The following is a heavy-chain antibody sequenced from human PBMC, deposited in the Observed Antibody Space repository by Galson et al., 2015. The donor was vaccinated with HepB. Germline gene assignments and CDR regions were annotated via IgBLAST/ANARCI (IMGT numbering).Heavy chain of an antibody. CDR1: GFSVSSNY. Sequence: SLRLSCAASGFSVSSNYMSWVRQAPGKGLRWVSVLYSDGGTNDGFASYADCVTVRFTISRDSSQHQLNRQIDSLRAEESAVYYCARTLYSYYDGSGYLDAFDIWGQGTMVTVSS. J-gene: IGHJ3*02. D-gene: IGHD3-22*01. CDR2: LYSDGGT. V-gene: IGHV3-66*01. CDR3: ARTLYSYYDGSGYLDAFDI.